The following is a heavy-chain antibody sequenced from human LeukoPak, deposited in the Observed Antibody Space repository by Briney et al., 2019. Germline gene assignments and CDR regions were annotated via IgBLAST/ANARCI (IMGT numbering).Heavy chain of an antibody. V-gene: IGHV3-7*01. CDR3: ARENRYGYSSRGCFDY. CDR1: GFTFSSYW. D-gene: IGHD5-18*01. CDR2: IKQDGSEK. J-gene: IGHJ4*02. Sequence: PGGSLRLSCAASGFTFSSYWMSWVRQAPGKGLEWVANIKQDGSEKYYVDSVKGRFTISRDNAKNSLYLQMNSLRAEDTAVYYCARENRYGYSSRGCFDYWGQGTLVTVSS.